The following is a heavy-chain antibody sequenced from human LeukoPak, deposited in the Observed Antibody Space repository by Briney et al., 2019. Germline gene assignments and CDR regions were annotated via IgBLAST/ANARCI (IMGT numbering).Heavy chain of an antibody. CDR3: ASCLTDGDCEY. D-gene: IGHD4-17*01. J-gene: IGHJ4*02. CDR2: IYSGGNT. Sequence: PGGSLRLSCAASGFTVSTYYVSWVRQAPGKGPEWVSVIYSGGNTYYADFVKARFTISRDNSKNTVYLQMNSLRAEDTAVYYCASCLTDGDCEYWGQGTLVTVSS. CDR1: GFTVSTYY. V-gene: IGHV3-66*01.